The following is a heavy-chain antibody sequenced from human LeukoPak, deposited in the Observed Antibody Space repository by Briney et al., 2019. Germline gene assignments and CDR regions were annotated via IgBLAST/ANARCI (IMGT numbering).Heavy chain of an antibody. Sequence: GGSLRLSCAASGFTFSSYGMHWVRQAPGKGLEWVAVISYDGSNKYYADSVKGRFTISRDNSKNTLYLQMSSLRAEDTAVYYCAKEGGPGTFDIWGQGTMVTVSS. CDR2: ISYDGSNK. V-gene: IGHV3-30*18. D-gene: IGHD2-15*01. J-gene: IGHJ3*02. CDR1: GFTFSSYG. CDR3: AKEGGPGTFDI.